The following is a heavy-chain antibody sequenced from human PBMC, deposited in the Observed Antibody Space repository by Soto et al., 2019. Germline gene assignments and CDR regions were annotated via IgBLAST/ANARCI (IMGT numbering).Heavy chain of an antibody. Sequence: ASVKVSCKASGYTFTSYGIRWVRQAPGQGLEWMGWISAYNGNTNYAQKLQGRVTMTTDTSTSTAYMELRSLSSDDTAVYYCARDLELYYDSSGYFAWPFDYWGQGTLVTVSS. CDR1: GYTFTSYG. V-gene: IGHV1-18*01. J-gene: IGHJ4*02. CDR2: ISAYNGNT. D-gene: IGHD3-22*01. CDR3: ARDLELYYDSSGYFAWPFDY.